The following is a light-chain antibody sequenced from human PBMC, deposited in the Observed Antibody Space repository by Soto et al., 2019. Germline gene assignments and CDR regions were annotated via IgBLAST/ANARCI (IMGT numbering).Light chain of an antibody. CDR3: AAWDGSLSGWV. J-gene: IGLJ3*02. CDR1: SSNIGRNY. CDR2: KND. V-gene: IGLV1-47*01. Sequence: QSVLTQPPSASGTPGQRVTISCSGSSSNIGRNYVYWYQQLPGTPPKLVICKNDQRPSGVPDRFSGSKAGTSASLAISGPRSDDEADYYCAAWDGSLSGWVFGGGTKLTVL.